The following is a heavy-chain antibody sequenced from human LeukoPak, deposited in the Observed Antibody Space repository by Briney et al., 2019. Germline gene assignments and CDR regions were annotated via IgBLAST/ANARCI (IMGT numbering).Heavy chain of an antibody. CDR1: GFTFSSYW. V-gene: IGHV3-74*01. D-gene: IGHD4-11*01. CDR2: INSDGSST. CDR3: ARDWSLTTGIDY. Sequence: GGSLRLSCAASGFTFSSYWMQWGRQAPGKGLVWVSRINSDGSSTSYADSVKGRFTISRDNAKNTLYLQMNSLRAEDTAVYYCARDWSLTTGIDYWGQGTLVTVSS. J-gene: IGHJ4*02.